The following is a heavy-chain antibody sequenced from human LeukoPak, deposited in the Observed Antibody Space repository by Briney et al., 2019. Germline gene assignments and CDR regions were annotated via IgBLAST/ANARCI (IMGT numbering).Heavy chain of an antibody. Sequence: GESLKISCKGSGYSFTSYWIGWVRQMPGKGLEWMGIIYPGDSDTRYSPSFQGQVTISADKSISTAYLQWSSLRASDTAIYYCARRGQEGPAASPYYYYSMDVWGQGTTVTVPS. V-gene: IGHV5-51*01. D-gene: IGHD2-2*01. CDR3: ARRGQEGPAASPYYYYSMDV. CDR1: GYSFTSYW. J-gene: IGHJ6*02. CDR2: IYPGDSDT.